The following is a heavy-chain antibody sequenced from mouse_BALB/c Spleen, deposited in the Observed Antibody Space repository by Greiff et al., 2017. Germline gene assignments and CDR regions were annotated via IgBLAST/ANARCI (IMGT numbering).Heavy chain of an antibody. V-gene: IGHV2-2*02. CDR2: IWSGGST. CDR3: ASIWLEAMDY. Sequence: VKLVESGPGLVQPSQSLSITCTVSGFSLTSYGVHWVRQSPGKGLEWLGVIWSGGSTDYNAAFISRLSISKDNSKSQVFFKMNSLQANDTAIYYCASIWLEAMDYWGQGTSVTVSS. CDR1: GFSLTSYG. D-gene: IGHD2-2*01. J-gene: IGHJ4*01.